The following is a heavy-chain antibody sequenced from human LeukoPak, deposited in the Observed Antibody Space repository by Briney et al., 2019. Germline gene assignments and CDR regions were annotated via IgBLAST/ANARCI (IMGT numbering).Heavy chain of an antibody. CDR1: DGSISIYY. J-gene: IGHJ4*02. V-gene: IGHV4-4*08. Sequence: SETLSLTCTVSDGSISIYYWSWIRQPPGKGLEWIGYVYSSGNTNYSPSLKGRAIISADTSKNQFSLKLTSVTVADTAVYYCVRDRELTYWGQGILVTVSS. D-gene: IGHD3-10*01. CDR3: VRDRELTY. CDR2: VYSSGNT.